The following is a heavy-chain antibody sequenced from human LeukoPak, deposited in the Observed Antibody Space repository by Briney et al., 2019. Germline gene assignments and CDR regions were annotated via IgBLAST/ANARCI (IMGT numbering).Heavy chain of an antibody. Sequence: GASVKVSCKASVYTFSSYGISWVRQAPGQGLEWRGWISAYNGNTNYAQKVQGRVTLTTETSTSTAYMELRSLRSDDTAVYYCARDRQLGSSGYYAAYWGQGTLVTVSS. CDR1: VYTFSSYG. D-gene: IGHD3-22*01. CDR2: ISAYNGNT. V-gene: IGHV1-18*01. CDR3: ARDRQLGSSGYYAAY. J-gene: IGHJ4*02.